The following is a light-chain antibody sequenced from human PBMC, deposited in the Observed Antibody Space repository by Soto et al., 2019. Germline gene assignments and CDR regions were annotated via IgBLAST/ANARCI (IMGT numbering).Light chain of an antibody. J-gene: IGLJ3*02. CDR3: QSYDRSLTAWV. V-gene: IGLV1-40*01. CDR1: GSNIGTGYD. CDR2: DNN. Sequence: QSVLTQPPSVSGAPGQRVTISCTGSGSNIGTGYDVHWYQQLPGKAPRLLIYDNNSRPSGVPDRFSGSKSGASASLAITGLQAGDEDDYYCQSYDRSLTAWVFGGGTKLTVL.